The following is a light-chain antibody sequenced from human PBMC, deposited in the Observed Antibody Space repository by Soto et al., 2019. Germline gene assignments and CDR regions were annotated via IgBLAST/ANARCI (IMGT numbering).Light chain of an antibody. CDR1: SSHIGSNT. Sequence: QSVLTQPPSASGTPGQRVTISCSGRSSHIGSNTVNWYQQLPGTAPKLLIYSNNQRPSGVPDRFSGSKSGTSASLAISGLQSEAEAAYYGAACDNSRNGDVLGTGTKVTV. CDR3: AACDNSRNGDV. V-gene: IGLV1-44*01. CDR2: SNN. J-gene: IGLJ1*01.